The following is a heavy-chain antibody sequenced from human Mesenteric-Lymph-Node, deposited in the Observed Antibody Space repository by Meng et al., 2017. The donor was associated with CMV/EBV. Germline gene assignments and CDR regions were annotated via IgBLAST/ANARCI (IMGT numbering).Heavy chain of an antibody. J-gene: IGHJ6*02. V-gene: IGHV3-20*04. CDR1: GFTFDDYG. CDR3: ARGRRLRSPYYYYGMDV. D-gene: IGHD2-21*02. CDR2: INWNGGST. Sequence: GESLKISCAASGFTFDDYGMSWVRQAPGKGLEWVSGINWNGGSTGYADSVKGRFTISRDNAKNSLYLQMNSLRAEDTAVYYCARGRRLRSPYYYYGMDVWGQGTTVTVSS.